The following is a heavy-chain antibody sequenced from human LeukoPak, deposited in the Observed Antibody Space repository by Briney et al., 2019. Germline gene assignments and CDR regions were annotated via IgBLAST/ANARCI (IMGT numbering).Heavy chain of an antibody. J-gene: IGHJ4*02. Sequence: TLSLTCAVSGGSLXXGGYCWSWVRQPPGRGLEWLGYIYHSGSTYYNPSRKSRVTISVNMSKNQFSRKRRAGTAADRAGYSCARDRGDYDSSRYYIHSWGQGTLVPVS. CDR2: IYHSGST. D-gene: IGHD3-22*01. CDR1: GGSLXXGGYC. V-gene: IGHV4-30-2*01. CDR3: ARDRGDYDSSRYYIHS.